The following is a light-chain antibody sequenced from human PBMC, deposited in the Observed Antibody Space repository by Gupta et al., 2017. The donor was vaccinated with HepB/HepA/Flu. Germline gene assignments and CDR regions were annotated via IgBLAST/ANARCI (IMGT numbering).Light chain of an antibody. V-gene: IGLV3-1*01. CDR3: QAWDTSTFV. Sequence: SSELTQPHSVSVSPGQTASITCPGHNLDDKFVHWYQQGPGHAPVLVLYQDSRRPPVTPGRFAGSNSGTTATLTITGAQTTDEDDYVCQAWDTSTFVFGTGTKVAVL. CDR2: QDS. J-gene: IGLJ1*01. CDR1: NLDDKF.